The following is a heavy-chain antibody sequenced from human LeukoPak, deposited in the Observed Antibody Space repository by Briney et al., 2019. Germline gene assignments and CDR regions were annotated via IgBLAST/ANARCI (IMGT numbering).Heavy chain of an antibody. CDR1: GHTFTRYY. J-gene: IGHJ3*01. Sequence: ASVEVSCKAAGHTFTRYYMHWVRQAPGQGLGWMGWSNPNSGGTNYAQKFQGSVKMPSDTSISTAYMELVTLSSDDTAVYHCGRCGLDYSDSSGYRPQVAFELWGQGTMVTVSS. D-gene: IGHD3-22*01. CDR3: GRCGLDYSDSSGYRPQVAFEL. V-gene: IGHV1-2*02. CDR2: SNPNSGGT.